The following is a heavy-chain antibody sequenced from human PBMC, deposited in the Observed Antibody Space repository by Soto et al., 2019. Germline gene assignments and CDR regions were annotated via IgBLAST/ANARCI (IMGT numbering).Heavy chain of an antibody. D-gene: IGHD3-22*01. CDR1: GGSFIGYY. CDR2: INHSGST. V-gene: IGHV4-34*01. J-gene: IGHJ3*02. Sequence: LSLTCAGYGGSFIGYYWSWIRQPPGKGLEWIGEINHSGSTNYNPSLKSRVTISVDTSKNQFSLKLSSVTAADTAVYYCARGYPPTMIVARGAFDIWGQGTMVTVSS. CDR3: ARGYPPTMIVARGAFDI.